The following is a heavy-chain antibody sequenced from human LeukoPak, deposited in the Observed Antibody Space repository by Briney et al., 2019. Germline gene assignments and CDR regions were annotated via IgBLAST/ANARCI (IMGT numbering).Heavy chain of an antibody. CDR1: GFTFSSYA. D-gene: IGHD3-22*01. V-gene: IGHV3-30-3*01. CDR2: ISYDGSNK. Sequence: GGSLRLSCAASGFTFSSYAMHWFRQAPGKGLEWVAVISYDGSNKYYADSVKGRFTISRDNSKNTLYLQMNSLRAEDTAVYYCAREFMIGALFGYWGQGDLVTVSS. J-gene: IGHJ4*02. CDR3: AREFMIGALFGY.